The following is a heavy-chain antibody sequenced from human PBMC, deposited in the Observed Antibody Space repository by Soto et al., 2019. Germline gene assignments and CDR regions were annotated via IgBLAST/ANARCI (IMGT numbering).Heavy chain of an antibody. CDR1: GFTFSSYS. CDR2: ISSSSSYI. V-gene: IGHV3-21*01. Sequence: GGSLRLSCAASGFTFSSYSMNWVRQAPGKGLEWVSSISSSSSYIYYADSVKGRFTISRDNAKNSLYLQMNSLRAEDTAVYYCARVIYGDYKLRDYYYMDVWGKGTTVTVSS. J-gene: IGHJ6*03. D-gene: IGHD3-10*01. CDR3: ARVIYGDYKLRDYYYMDV.